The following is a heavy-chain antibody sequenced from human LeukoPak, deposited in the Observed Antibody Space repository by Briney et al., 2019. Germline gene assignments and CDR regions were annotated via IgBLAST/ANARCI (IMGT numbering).Heavy chain of an antibody. CDR2: INPSGGST. V-gene: IGHV1-46*03. Sequence: GASVKVSCKASGYTFTSYYMHWVRQAPGQGLERMGIINPSGGSTSYAQKFQGRVTMTRDTSTSTVYMELSSLRSEDTAVYYCARALYGDHFDYWGQGTLVTVSS. D-gene: IGHD4-17*01. CDR1: GYTFTSYY. J-gene: IGHJ4*02. CDR3: ARALYGDHFDY.